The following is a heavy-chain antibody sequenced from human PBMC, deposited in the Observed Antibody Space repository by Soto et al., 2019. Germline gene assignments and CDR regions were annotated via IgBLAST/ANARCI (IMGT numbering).Heavy chain of an antibody. J-gene: IGHJ6*02. CDR2: IYYSGNT. V-gene: IGHV4-59*01. CDR3: ARDLGQGELVGDYYYYGMDV. CDR1: GGSISSYY. Sequence: SDTLSLTSTVSGGSISSYYWSWMRQPPGKGLEWIGYIYYSGNTNYNPSLKSRVTISVDTSKNQFSPKLSSLTAADTAVYYCARDLGQGELVGDYYYYGMDVWGQGTTVT. D-gene: IGHD6-13*01.